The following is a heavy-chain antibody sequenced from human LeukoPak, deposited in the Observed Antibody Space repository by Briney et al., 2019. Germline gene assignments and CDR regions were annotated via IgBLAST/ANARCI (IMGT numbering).Heavy chain of an antibody. CDR2: INSDGSST. D-gene: IGHD1-7*01. V-gene: IGHV3-74*01. J-gene: IGHJ5*02. Sequence: GGSPRLSCAASGFTFSSYWMHWVCQAPGKGLVWVSRINSDGSSTSYADSVKGRFTISRDNSKSTLYLQMNSLRAGDTAVYYCAKDTVTGTTGWFDPWGQGTLVTVSS. CDR3: AKDTVTGTTGWFDP. CDR1: GFTFSSYW.